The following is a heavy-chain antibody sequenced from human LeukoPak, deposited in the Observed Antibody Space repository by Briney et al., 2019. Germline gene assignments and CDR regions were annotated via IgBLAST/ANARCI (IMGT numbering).Heavy chain of an antibody. Sequence: PGGSLRLSCAASGFTFSSYAMHWVRQAPGKGLEWVAVISYDGSNKYYADSVKGRFTISRDNSKNTLYLQMNSLRAEDTAVYYCAREISHAFDIWGQGTMVTVSS. CDR3: AREISHAFDI. V-gene: IGHV3-30*04. J-gene: IGHJ3*02. CDR2: ISYDGSNK. CDR1: GFTFSSYA.